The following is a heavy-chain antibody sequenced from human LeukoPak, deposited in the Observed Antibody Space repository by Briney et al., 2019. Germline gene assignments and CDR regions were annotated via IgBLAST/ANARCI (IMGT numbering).Heavy chain of an antibody. V-gene: IGHV4-4*02. CDR2: IYHSGST. J-gene: IGHJ4*02. Sequence: SGTLSLTCAVSGGSISSSNWWSWVRQPPGKGLEWIGEIYHSGSTNYNPPLKSRVTISVDKSKNQFSLKLSSVTAADTAVYYCARVHLYYDFWSGYYSIFSFDYWGQGTLVTVSS. D-gene: IGHD3-3*01. CDR1: GGSISSSNW. CDR3: ARVHLYYDFWSGYYSIFSFDY.